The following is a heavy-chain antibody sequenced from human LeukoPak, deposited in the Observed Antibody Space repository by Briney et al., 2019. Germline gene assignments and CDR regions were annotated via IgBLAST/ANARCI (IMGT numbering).Heavy chain of an antibody. D-gene: IGHD1-1*01. V-gene: IGHV4-34*01. CDR2: INHSGST. CDR1: GGSFSGYY. J-gene: IGHJ5*02. CDR3: TRRRAGRLYNWFDP. Sequence: SSETLSLTCAVYGGSFSGYYWSWIRQPPGKGLEWIGEINHSGSTNYNPSLKSRVTISVDTPKNQFSLKLRSVTAADTALYYCTRRRAGRLYNWFDPWGQGTLVTVSS.